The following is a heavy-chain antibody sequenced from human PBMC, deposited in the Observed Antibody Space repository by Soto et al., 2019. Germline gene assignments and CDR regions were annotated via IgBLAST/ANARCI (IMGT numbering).Heavy chain of an antibody. Sequence: QVQLVQSGAEVKKPGSSVRVSCKASGGTPSNSAFSWVRQAPGQGLEWMGGIIPVFGIVKYAQNLEVRVTSTQQASASPGYMELSSGRYGERTVYYCASGRIVVVDSRAYYGMAFWCKVTTVTVSS. CDR3: ASGRIVVVDSRAYYGMAF. V-gene: IGHV1-69*01. CDR2: IIPVFGIV. D-gene: IGHD3-22*01. J-gene: IGHJ6*04. CDR1: GGTPSNSA.